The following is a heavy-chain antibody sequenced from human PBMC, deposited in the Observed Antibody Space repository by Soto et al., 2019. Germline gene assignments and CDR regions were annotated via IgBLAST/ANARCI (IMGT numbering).Heavy chain of an antibody. CDR2: ISSSTRTI. V-gene: IGHV3-48*01. CDR3: ARDDEMGYFDY. CDR1: GFTFSSHS. Sequence: EVQLVESGGGLVQPGGSLRLSCAASGFTFSSHSMNWVRRAPGKGLEWVSYISSSTRTIYYADSVKGRFTVSRDNAKNSLYLQMNSLTAEDTAVYYCARDDEMGYFDYWGQGTLVTVSS. J-gene: IGHJ4*02. D-gene: IGHD3-16*01.